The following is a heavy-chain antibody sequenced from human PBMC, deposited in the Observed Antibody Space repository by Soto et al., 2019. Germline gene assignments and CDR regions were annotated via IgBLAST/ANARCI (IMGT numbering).Heavy chain of an antibody. CDR2: IWYDGSNK. Sequence: GGSLRLSCAASGFTFSSYGMHWVRQAPGKGLEWVAVIWYDGSNKYYADAVKGLFTISRDNSKNTLYLQMNSLGAEDTAVYYCARKSGYSSGRYAFDIWGQGTMVTVSS. V-gene: IGHV3-33*01. D-gene: IGHD6-19*01. CDR3: ARKSGYSSGRYAFDI. J-gene: IGHJ3*02. CDR1: GFTFSSYG.